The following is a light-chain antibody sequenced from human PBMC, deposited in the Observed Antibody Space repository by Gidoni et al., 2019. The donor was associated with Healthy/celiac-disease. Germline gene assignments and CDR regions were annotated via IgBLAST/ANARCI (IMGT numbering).Light chain of an antibody. CDR2: GAS. J-gene: IGKJ1*01. Sequence: ILMTQSPATLSVSPGERATRSCRASQSVSSNLAGYQQKPGQAPRLLIYGASTRATGIPARFSGSGSGREFTLTISSLQSEDFAVYYCQQYNNWPPWTFGQGTKVEIK. CDR1: QSVSSN. V-gene: IGKV3-15*01. CDR3: QQYNNWPPWT.